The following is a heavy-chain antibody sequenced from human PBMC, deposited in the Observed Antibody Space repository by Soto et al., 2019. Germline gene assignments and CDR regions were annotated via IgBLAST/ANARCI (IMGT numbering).Heavy chain of an antibody. CDR1: GFTVSSNY. Sequence: EVQLVESGGGLVQPGGSLRLSCAASGFTVSSNYMSWVRQAPGKGLEWVSVIYSGGSTYYADSVKGRFTISRYNSKNTLYLQMNSLRAEDTAVYYCARVDVGGYCSGGSCYVFYFDYWGQGTLVTVSS. CDR3: ARVDVGGYCSGGSCYVFYFDY. D-gene: IGHD2-15*01. CDR2: IYSGGST. J-gene: IGHJ4*02. V-gene: IGHV3-66*01.